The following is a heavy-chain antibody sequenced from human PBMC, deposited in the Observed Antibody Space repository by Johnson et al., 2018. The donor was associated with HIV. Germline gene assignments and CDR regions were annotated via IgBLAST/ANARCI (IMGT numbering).Heavy chain of an antibody. D-gene: IGHD6-6*01. CDR3: AKDRDSSSFHDAFNI. V-gene: IGHV3-33*06. J-gene: IGHJ3*02. CDR2: IWYDGSNK. CDR1: GFTFSSYG. Sequence: VHLVESGGGVVQPGRSLRLSCAASGFTFSSYGIHWVRQAPGKGLEWVAVIWYDGSNKYYADSVKGRFTISRDNSKNTLYLQMHSLRAEDTAVYYCAKDRDSSSFHDAFNIWGQGTMVTVSS.